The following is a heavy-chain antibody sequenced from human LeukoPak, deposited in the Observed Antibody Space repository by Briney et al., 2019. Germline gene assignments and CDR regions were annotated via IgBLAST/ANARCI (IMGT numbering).Heavy chain of an antibody. D-gene: IGHD2-15*01. CDR3: ARGRYCSDGNCYHNWFDP. Sequence: GASVKVSCKASGYTFTGYYMHWVRHAPGQGPEWMGWINPNSGGTDYAQGFQGRVTMTRDTSINTAYMELSSLRSDDTAVYYCARGRYCSDGNCYHNWFDPWGQGTLVIVSS. CDR1: GYTFTGYY. J-gene: IGHJ5*02. V-gene: IGHV1-2*02. CDR2: INPNSGGT.